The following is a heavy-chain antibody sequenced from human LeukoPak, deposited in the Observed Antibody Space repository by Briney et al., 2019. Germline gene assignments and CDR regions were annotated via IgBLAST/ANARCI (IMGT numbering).Heavy chain of an antibody. D-gene: IGHD3-10*01. V-gene: IGHV4-34*01. CDR3: ASRTMVVPGFDY. CDR2: INHSGIT. J-gene: IGHJ4*02. CDR1: SGSFSGYY. Sequence: SETLSLTCAVSSGSFSGYYWSWIRQPPGKGLEWIGEINHSGITNYNPSLKSRVTISVDTSKNQFSLKLSSVTAADTAVYYCASRTMVVPGFDYWGQGTQVTVSS.